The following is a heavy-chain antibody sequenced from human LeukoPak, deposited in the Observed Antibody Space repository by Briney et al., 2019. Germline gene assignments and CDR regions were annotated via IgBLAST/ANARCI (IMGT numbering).Heavy chain of an antibody. Sequence: GESLKISCKGSGYSFTSYWIGWVRQMPGKGLEWMGIPGDSDTRYSPSFQGQVTISADKSISTAYLQWSSLKASDTAMYYCARRGLGYDSSGYYFEYFQHWGQGTLVTVSS. CDR2: PGDSDT. V-gene: IGHV5-51*01. J-gene: IGHJ1*01. D-gene: IGHD3-22*01. CDR3: ARRGLGYDSSGYYFEYFQH. CDR1: GYSFTSYW.